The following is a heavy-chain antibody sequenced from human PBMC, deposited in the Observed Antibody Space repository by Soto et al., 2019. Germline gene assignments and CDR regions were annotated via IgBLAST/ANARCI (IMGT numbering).Heavy chain of an antibody. CDR1: GFTFSSYW. CDR3: ARDDPQYYYDSSGYYYGDFDY. J-gene: IGHJ4*02. Sequence: GGSLRLSCAASGFTFSSYWMHWVRQAPGKGLVWVSRINSDGSSTSYADSVKGRFTISRDNAKNTLYLQMNSLRAEDTAVYYCARDDPQYYYDSSGYYYGDFDYWGQGTLVTVSS. CDR2: INSDGSST. D-gene: IGHD3-22*01. V-gene: IGHV3-74*01.